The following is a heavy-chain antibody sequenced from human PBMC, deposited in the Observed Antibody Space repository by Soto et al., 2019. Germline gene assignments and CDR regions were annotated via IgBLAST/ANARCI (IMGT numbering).Heavy chain of an antibody. CDR3: AREAINSSGYSRYFQH. J-gene: IGHJ1*01. V-gene: IGHV1-46*01. D-gene: IGHD3-22*01. CDR2: TNPSGGST. Sequence: ASVKVSCKASGYTFTHYHVYWVRQAPGRGLEWLGMTNPSGGSTTYAQNLQGRVTMTRDTSTNTVYMGLSSLRSEDTAVYYCAREAINSSGYSRYFQHWGQGTLVTVSS. CDR1: GYTFTHYH.